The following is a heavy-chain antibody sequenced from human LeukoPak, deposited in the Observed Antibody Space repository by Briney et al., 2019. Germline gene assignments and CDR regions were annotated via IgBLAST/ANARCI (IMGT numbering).Heavy chain of an antibody. D-gene: IGHD3-10*01. CDR3: ARVGSYSFGDSFDY. J-gene: IGHJ4*02. CDR1: GFTFDDDA. CDR2: INRNGGST. Sequence: GGSLRLSCAASGFTFDDDAMSWVRQAPGKGLEWDSGINRNGGSTGYADPVKGRFTISRDNSKKSLYLQMNSLRAEDTALYYCARVGSYSFGDSFDYWGQGTLVTVSS. V-gene: IGHV3-20*04.